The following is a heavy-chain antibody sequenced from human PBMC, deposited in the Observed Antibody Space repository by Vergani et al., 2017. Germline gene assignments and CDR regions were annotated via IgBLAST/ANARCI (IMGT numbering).Heavy chain of an antibody. Sequence: EVQLVESGGGLVKPGGSLRLSCAASGFTFSSYSMNWVRQAPGKGLEWVSSISSSSSYIYYADSVKGRFTISRDNAKNSLYLQMNSLRAEDTAVYYCARDYDPAGGYYYYMDVWGKGTMVTVSS. CDR1: GFTFSSYS. CDR2: ISSSSSYI. CDR3: ARDYDPAGGYYYYMDV. J-gene: IGHJ6*03. V-gene: IGHV3-21*01. D-gene: IGHD3-22*01.